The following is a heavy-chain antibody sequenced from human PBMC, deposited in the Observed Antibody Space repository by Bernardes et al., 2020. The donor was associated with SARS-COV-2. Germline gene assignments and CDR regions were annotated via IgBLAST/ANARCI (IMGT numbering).Heavy chain of an antibody. D-gene: IGHD3-9*01. CDR3: AKGEGRRFDWLHLDY. CDR2: ISDGGRST. Sequence: GGSLRLSCAASAFSFSTYAMNWVRQAPGKGLEWVSSISDGGRSTYYADSVKGRFTISRDNPKNTLYLQMNGLRAEDTAVYYCAKGEGRRFDWLHLDYWGQGPLVTVSS. CDR1: AFSFSTYA. J-gene: IGHJ4*02. V-gene: IGHV3-23*01.